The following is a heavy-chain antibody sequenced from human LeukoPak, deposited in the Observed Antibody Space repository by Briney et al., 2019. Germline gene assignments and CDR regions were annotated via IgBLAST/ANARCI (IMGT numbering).Heavy chain of an antibody. CDR3: ARPTLQTLGA. CDR2: INPNTGAT. V-gene: IGHV1-2*02. CDR1: GYTFTGYY. D-gene: IGHD3-10*01. Sequence: ASVKVSCKASGYTFTGYYIHWVRQAPGPGLEWMGWINPNTGATNYAQNFQGRVTMTRDTSNSTAHMELSSLTSDDTAVYYCARPTLQTLGAWGQGTLVTVSS. J-gene: IGHJ5*02.